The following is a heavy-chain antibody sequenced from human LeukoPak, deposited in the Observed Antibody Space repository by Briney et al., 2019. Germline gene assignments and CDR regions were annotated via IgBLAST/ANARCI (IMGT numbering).Heavy chain of an antibody. V-gene: IGHV4-34*01. CDR2: INHSGST. D-gene: IGHD4-23*01. J-gene: IGHJ6*02. CDR1: GGSFSGYY. Sequence: PSETLSLTCAAYGGSFSGYYWSWIRQPPGKGLEWIGEINHSGSTNYNPSLKSRVTISVDTSKNQFSLKLSSVTAADTAVYYCARQTPRRGYYYYGMDVWGQGTTVTVSS. CDR3: ARQTPRRGYYYYGMDV.